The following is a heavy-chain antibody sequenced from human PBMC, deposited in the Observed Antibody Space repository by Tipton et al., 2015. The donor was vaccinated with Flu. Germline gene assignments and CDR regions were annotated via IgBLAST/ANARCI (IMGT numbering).Heavy chain of an antibody. J-gene: IGHJ6*02. CDR1: GYTFTSYY. Sequence: QVQLVQSGAEVKKPGASVKVSCKASGYTFTSYYMHWVRQAPGQGLEWMGIINPSGGSTSYAQKFQGRVTMTRDTSTSTVYMELSSLRSEDTAVYYCARDWACGWGSYYYYYGMDVWGQGTTVTVSS. CDR3: ARDWACGWGSYYYYYGMDV. CDR2: INPSGGST. D-gene: IGHD3-10*01. V-gene: IGHV1-46*01.